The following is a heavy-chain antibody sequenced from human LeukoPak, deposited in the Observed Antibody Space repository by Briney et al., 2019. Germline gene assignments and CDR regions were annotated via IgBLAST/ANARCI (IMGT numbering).Heavy chain of an antibody. J-gene: IGHJ5*02. CDR3: ARDWVGASTSGWFDP. Sequence: GGSLRLSCAASGFTFSSYWMSWVRQAPGKGLEWVANIKQDGSEKYYVDSVKGRFTISRDNAKNSLYPQMNSLRAEDTAVYYCARDWVGASTSGWFDPWGQGTLVTVSS. CDR2: IKQDGSEK. D-gene: IGHD1-26*01. V-gene: IGHV3-7*01. CDR1: GFTFSSYW.